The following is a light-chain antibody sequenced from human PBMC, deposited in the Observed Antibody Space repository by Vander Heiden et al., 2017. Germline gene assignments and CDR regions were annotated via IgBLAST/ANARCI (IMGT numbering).Light chain of an antibody. J-gene: IGKJ2*01. CDR1: QSISSW. CDR3: QQYNSYPYT. CDR2: KAS. Sequence: DIQMTQSPSTLSASVGDRVTITCRSSQSISSWLAWYQQKPGKAPKLLIYKASSLESGVPSRFSGSGSGTEFTLTISSLQPDDFATYYCQQYNSYPYTFGQGTKLEIK. V-gene: IGKV1-5*03.